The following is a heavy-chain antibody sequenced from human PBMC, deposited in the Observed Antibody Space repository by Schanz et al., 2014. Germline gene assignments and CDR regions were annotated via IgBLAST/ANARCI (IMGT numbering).Heavy chain of an antibody. CDR2: IYKNGNT. V-gene: IGHV4-31*03. D-gene: IGHD3-3*01. CDR1: GGSISSGGYY. J-gene: IGHJ3*02. Sequence: QVQLQESGPGLVKPSQTLSLTCTVSGGSISSGGYYWTWIRQHPAKGLEWIGYIYKNGNTFYNPSPKSRVTISIDTSRTKFSLRLGSVTASDTAVYHCSRGGYYPGTFDIWGQGTVVAVSS. CDR3: SRGGYYPGTFDI.